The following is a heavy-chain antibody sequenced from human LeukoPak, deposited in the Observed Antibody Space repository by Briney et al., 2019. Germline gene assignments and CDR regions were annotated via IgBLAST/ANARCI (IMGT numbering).Heavy chain of an antibody. CDR1: GYSISSGYY. V-gene: IGHV4-38-2*02. Sequence: PSETLSLTCTVSGYSISSGYYWGWIRPPPGKGLEWIGSIYHSGSTYYNPSLKSRVTISVDTSKNQFSLKLSSVTAADTAVYYCAREGGGGWYGGGYWGQGTLVTVSS. CDR3: AREGGGGWYGGGY. J-gene: IGHJ4*02. CDR2: IYHSGST. D-gene: IGHD6-19*01.